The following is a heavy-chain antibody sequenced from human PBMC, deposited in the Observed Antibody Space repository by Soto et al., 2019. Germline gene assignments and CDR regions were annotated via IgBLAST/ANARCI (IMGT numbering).Heavy chain of an antibody. CDR2: ISGSGGST. CDR1: GFTFSSFA. Sequence: EVQLLESGGGLVQPGGSLRLSCAASGFTFSSFAMTWVRQAPGKGLEWVSGISGSGGSTYYADSVKGRFTISRDNSKNTLYLQMNSLRAEDTAVYYCAKDLPPWTVTTKYFDLWGRGTLVTVSS. D-gene: IGHD4-17*01. V-gene: IGHV3-23*01. CDR3: AKDLPPWTVTTKYFDL. J-gene: IGHJ2*01.